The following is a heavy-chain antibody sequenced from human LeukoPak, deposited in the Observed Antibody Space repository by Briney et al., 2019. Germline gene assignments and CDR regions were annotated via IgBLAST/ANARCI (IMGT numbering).Heavy chain of an antibody. V-gene: IGHV4-34*01. CDR3: ARGRGRYCSSTSCYAGRYYYGMDV. D-gene: IGHD2-2*01. CDR2: INHSGCT. Sequence: PSETLSLTCAVYGGSFSGYYWSWIRQPPGKGLEWIGEINHSGCTNYNPSLKSRVTISVDTSKNQFSLKLSSVTAADTAVYYCARGRGRYCSSTSCYAGRYYYGMDVWGQGTTVTVSS. CDR1: GGSFSGYY. J-gene: IGHJ6*02.